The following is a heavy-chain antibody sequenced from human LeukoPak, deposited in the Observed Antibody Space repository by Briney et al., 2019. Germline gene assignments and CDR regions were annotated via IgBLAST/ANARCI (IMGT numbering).Heavy chain of an antibody. J-gene: IGHJ1*01. D-gene: IGHD3-22*01. V-gene: IGHV3-53*01. CDR1: GFTVSSND. Sequence: PGGSLRLSCAASGFTVSSNDMSWVRQAPGKGLEWVSVIYSGGRTFYADSVKGRFTISRDNSKNTLYLQMNSLRAEDTAVYFCAITYFYDSRGYYSFQHWGQGTLVTVSS. CDR3: AITYFYDSRGYYSFQH. CDR2: IYSGGRT.